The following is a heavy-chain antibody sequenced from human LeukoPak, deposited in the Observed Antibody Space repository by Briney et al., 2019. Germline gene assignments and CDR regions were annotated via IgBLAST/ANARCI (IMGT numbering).Heavy chain of an antibody. CDR3: ARVPLRITISTRFDP. D-gene: IGHD3-3*01. Sequence: ASVKVSCKASGYTFTGYYMHWVRQAPGQGLEWMGWINPNSGGTDYAQKFQGRVTMTRDTSISTAYMELSRLRSDGTAVYYCARVPLRITISTRFDPWGQGTLVTVSS. V-gene: IGHV1-2*02. CDR2: INPNSGGT. CDR1: GYTFTGYY. J-gene: IGHJ5*02.